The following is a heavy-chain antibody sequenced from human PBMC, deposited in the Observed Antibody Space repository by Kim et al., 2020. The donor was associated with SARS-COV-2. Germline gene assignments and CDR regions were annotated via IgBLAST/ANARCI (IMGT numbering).Heavy chain of an antibody. V-gene: IGHV3-15*01. J-gene: IGHJ4*02. D-gene: IGHD3-22*01. CDR3: TTAYDRSGDAAARFDY. Sequence: PVKGRVTISRDDSKNTPYLQMNSLKTEDTAVYYCTTAYDRSGDAAARFDYWGQGTLVTVSS.